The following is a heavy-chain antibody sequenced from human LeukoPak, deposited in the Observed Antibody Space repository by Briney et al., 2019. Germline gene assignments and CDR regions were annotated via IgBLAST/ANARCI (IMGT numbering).Heavy chain of an antibody. D-gene: IGHD6-13*01. V-gene: IGHV4-30-4*07. CDR1: GDSISSGGYS. Sequence: SETLSLTCAVTGDSISSGGYSWSWIRQTPGKGVEWVAYIHDSGSTYNNPSLKSRLSISIDTSKNQFSLKLNSVTAADTAVYYCARVVAAAGNNWFDPWGQGTLVTVSS. J-gene: IGHJ5*02. CDR2: IHDSGST. CDR3: ARVVAAAGNNWFDP.